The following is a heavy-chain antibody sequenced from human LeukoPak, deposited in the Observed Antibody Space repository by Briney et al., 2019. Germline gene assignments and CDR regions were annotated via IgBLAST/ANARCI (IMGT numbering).Heavy chain of an antibody. CDR3: AREEYYYGSGSYYGREPFDP. Sequence: PSETLSLTCTVSGGSISSYYWSWIRQPAGKGLEWIGRIYTSGSTNYNPSLKSRVTMSVDTSKNQFSLKLSSVTAADTAVYYCAREEYYYGSGSYYGREPFDPWGQGTLVTVSS. V-gene: IGHV4-4*07. CDR1: GGSISSYY. J-gene: IGHJ5*02. D-gene: IGHD3-10*01. CDR2: IYTSGST.